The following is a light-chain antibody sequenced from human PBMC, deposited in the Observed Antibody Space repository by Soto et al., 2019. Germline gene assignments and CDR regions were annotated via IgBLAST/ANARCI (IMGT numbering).Light chain of an antibody. CDR2: AAS. CDR3: QKYNSAPWT. Sequence: DIQMTQAPSFLSASVGVRVTITCRASQAISNCLAWYQQKPGKVPKVLLYAASTLQSGVPARFSGSGSGTDFTLTSSSLQPEDVATYYFQKYNSAPWTFGQGTKVEIK. CDR1: QAISNC. J-gene: IGKJ1*01. V-gene: IGKV1-27*01.